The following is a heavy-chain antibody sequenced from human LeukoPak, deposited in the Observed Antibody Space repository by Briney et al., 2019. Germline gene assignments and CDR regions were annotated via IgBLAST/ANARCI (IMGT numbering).Heavy chain of an antibody. Sequence: GGSLRLSCAASGFTFRSYTMSWVRLAPGKGLEWVSAIVTSGTPTYYTDSVKGRFTISRDDSKNTLYLQMNSLRAEDTAVYYCASDFELSHWGQGTLVTVSS. J-gene: IGHJ4*02. CDR1: GFTFRSYT. CDR3: ASDFELSH. V-gene: IGHV3-23*01. D-gene: IGHD3-16*02. CDR2: IVTSGTPT.